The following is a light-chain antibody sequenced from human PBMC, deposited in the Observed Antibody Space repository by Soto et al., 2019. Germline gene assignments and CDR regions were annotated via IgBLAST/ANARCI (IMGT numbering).Light chain of an antibody. V-gene: IGLV2-8*01. CDR3: SSYAGSKNLV. CDR2: EVN. J-gene: IGLJ2*01. Sequence: QSALTQPPSASGSPGQSVTISCTGAHSDFGGYNYVSWYQQHPGKAPKLMIFEVNNRPAGGPDRFSGSKFGNTPSLTVSELQAEDEDDYYCSSYAGSKNLVFGGGTKLTVL. CDR1: HSDFGGYNY.